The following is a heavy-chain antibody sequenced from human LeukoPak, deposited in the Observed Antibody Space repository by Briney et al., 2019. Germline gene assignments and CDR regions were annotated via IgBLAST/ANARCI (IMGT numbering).Heavy chain of an antibody. CDR2: INHSGST. V-gene: IGHV4-34*01. CDR3: ARAPTAYYRRWFDS. Sequence: SETLSLTCVVYGGSFSGYYWSWIRQSPEKGLEWIGEINHSGSTNYNPSLKSRVTISVDTSRNQFSLKLTSVTAADAAVYYCARAPTAYYRRWFDSWGQGTLVTVSS. CDR1: GGSFSGYY. D-gene: IGHD3-9*01. J-gene: IGHJ5*01.